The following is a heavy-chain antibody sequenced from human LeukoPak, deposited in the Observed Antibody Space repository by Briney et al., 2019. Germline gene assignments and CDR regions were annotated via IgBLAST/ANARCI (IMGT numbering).Heavy chain of an antibody. CDR3: ASDVDIAATIQTANHSLDI. CDR1: GGTFNKYA. Sequence: SVKVSCKASGGTFNKYAIGWVRQAPGQGLEWMGRIIPIFGMTNYAQKFEDRVAITTDESTSTAYMELTSLTSEDMAVYYCASDVDIAATIQTANHSLDIWGQGTIVTVSS. CDR2: IIPIFGMT. J-gene: IGHJ3*02. D-gene: IGHD5-12*01. V-gene: IGHV1-69*05.